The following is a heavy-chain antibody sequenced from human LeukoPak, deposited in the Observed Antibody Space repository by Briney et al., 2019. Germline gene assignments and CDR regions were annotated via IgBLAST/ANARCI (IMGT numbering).Heavy chain of an antibody. V-gene: IGHV4-39*01. CDR1: GGSISSSSYY. CDR3: ARQRCSSTSCRYYYYYMDV. J-gene: IGHJ6*03. D-gene: IGHD2-2*01. Sequence: SETLSLTCTVSGGSISSSSYYWGWIRQPPGKGLEWIGSIHYSGNTYYNPSLKSRVTISVDTSKNQFSLKLTSVTAADTAVYYCARQRCSSTSCRYYYYYMDVWGTGTTVTVSS. CDR2: IHYSGNT.